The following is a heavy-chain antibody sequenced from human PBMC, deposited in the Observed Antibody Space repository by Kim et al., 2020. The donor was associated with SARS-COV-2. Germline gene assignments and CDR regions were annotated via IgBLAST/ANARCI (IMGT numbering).Heavy chain of an antibody. J-gene: IGHJ3*02. D-gene: IGHD1-26*01. CDR3: ARHGAWELPLAFDI. V-gene: IGHV5-51*01. Sequence: SPSFQGQVTISADKSISTAYLQWSSLKASDTAMYYCARHGAWELPLAFDIWGQGTMVTVSS.